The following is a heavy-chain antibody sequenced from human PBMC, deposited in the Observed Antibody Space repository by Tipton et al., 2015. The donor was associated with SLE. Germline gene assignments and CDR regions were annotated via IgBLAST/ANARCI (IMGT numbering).Heavy chain of an antibody. Sequence: QLVQSGGGLVQPGGSLRLSCAASGFTFDDYAIHWVRQAPEKGLEYVSAISSNGGAAYYANSVRGRFTVSRDNSKSTLFLQMDSLTVDDMGVYYCARDLTFSTFWSGFFDHWGQGTLVTVSS. CDR3: ARDLTFSTFWSGFFDH. CDR1: GFTFDDYA. D-gene: IGHD3-3*01. J-gene: IGHJ4*02. CDR2: ISSNGGAA. V-gene: IGHV3-64*01.